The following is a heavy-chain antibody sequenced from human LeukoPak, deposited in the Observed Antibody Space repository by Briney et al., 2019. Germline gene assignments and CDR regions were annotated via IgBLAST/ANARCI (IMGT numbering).Heavy chain of an antibody. D-gene: IGHD3-22*01. Sequence: SETLSLTCTVSGGSITSHNWNWIRQPPGKELEWIGDIYNSGSPNYNPSLKSRVTISVDTSKNQFSLKLSSVTAADTAVYYCARVDSSGYYTFFDYWGQGTLVTVSS. V-gene: IGHV4-59*11. CDR1: GGSITSHN. CDR2: IYNSGSP. J-gene: IGHJ4*02. CDR3: ARVDSSGYYTFFDY.